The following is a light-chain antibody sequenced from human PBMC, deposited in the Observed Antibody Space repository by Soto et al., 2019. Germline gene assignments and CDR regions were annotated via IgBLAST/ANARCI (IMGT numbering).Light chain of an antibody. Sequence: EIVLTQSPGTLSLSPGERATLSCRASERLSSVYLAWYQQRPGQPPRLLIYGASNRATGIPDRFSGSGSGTDFTLIINRLEPEDVAIYYCQQYGSSPWTFGQGTKVDNK. CDR2: GAS. V-gene: IGKV3-20*01. CDR3: QQYGSSPWT. CDR1: ERLSSVY. J-gene: IGKJ1*01.